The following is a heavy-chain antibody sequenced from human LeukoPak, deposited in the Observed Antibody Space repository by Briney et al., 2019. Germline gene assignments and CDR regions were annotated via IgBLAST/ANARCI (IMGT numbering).Heavy chain of an antibody. D-gene: IGHD1-26*01. CDR3: ASASGSYNY. CDR2: ISAYNGNT. CDR1: GYTFTSYG. V-gene: IGHV1-18*01. J-gene: IGHJ4*02. Sequence: ASVKVSCKASGYTFTSYGISWVRQAPGQGLEWMGWISAYNGNTNYAQKFQGRVTMTRDTSTSTVYMELSSLRSEDTAVYYCASASGSYNYWGQGTLVTVSS.